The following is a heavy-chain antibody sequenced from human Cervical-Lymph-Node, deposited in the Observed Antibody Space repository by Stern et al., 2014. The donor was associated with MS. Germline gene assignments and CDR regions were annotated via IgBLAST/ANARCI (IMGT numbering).Heavy chain of an antibody. J-gene: IGHJ6*02. CDR1: GFTFSDYY. CDR2: ISSTGNPI. D-gene: IGHD3-3*01. CDR3: ARGLTYYDFWSGYFPSGMDV. V-gene: IGHV3-11*01. Sequence: VQLVESGGGLVKPGGSLRLSCAASGFTFSDYYMNWIRPAPGKGLEGGSYISSTGNPIYYADSVKGRFTISRDNAKNSVYLQMNSLRAEDTAMYYCARGLTYYDFWSGYFPSGMDVWGQGTTVTVTS.